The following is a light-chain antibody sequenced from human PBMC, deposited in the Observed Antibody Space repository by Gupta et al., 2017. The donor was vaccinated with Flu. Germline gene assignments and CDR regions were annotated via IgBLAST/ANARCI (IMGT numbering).Light chain of an antibody. CDR1: QSVSGS. CDR3: QQRASWPLT. V-gene: IGKV3-11*01. CDR2: AAS. J-gene: IGKJ4*01. Sequence: EVVLTQSPGILSLSPGERATLSYRAGQSVSGSLAWYQQKPGQAPRLLIYAASNRATGIPARFSGSGSGTDFTLTISSLEPEDFAVYYCQQRASWPLTFGGGTKVEIK.